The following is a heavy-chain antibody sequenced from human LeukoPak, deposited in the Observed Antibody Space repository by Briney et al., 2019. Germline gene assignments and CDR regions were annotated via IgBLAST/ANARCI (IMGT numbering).Heavy chain of an antibody. V-gene: IGHV3-23*01. CDR1: GFPFSTYS. J-gene: IGHJ4*02. D-gene: IGHD5-12*01. CDR3: AKDQRPDSGYDIDY. Sequence: GGSLRLSCAASGFPFSTYSMSRVRQAPRKGLEWVSVIYGSCDTTNYADSVKGRFTISRDNSKNMLYLQMHGLRAEDTAVYYCAKDQRPDSGYDIDYWGQGTLVTVSS. CDR2: IYGSCDTT.